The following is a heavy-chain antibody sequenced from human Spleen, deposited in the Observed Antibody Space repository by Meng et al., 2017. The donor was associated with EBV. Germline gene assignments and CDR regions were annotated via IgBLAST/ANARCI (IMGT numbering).Heavy chain of an antibody. CDR3: ARDSSGDSRRFDP. CDR1: GYTFTSYA. V-gene: IGHV1-3*01. CDR2: INVGNGDT. Sequence: QVQLGQSGAGVKKPWASVKVSCEASGYTFTSYAMHWVRQSPGQRLEWMGWINVGNGDTKYSQKFHGRVTITRDTSATTAYMELSSLTSEDTAVYYCARDSSGDSRRFDPWGQGTLVTVSS. J-gene: IGHJ5*02. D-gene: IGHD6-19*01.